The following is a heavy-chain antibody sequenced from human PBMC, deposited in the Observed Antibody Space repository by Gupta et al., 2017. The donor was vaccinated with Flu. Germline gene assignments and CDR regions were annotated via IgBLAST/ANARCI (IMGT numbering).Heavy chain of an antibody. CDR1: GVTVSSYW. D-gene: IGHD1-26*01. V-gene: IGHV3-74*01. CDR3: ARDLWYRDGYKQIGNTHDY. Sequence: EVQLVESGGGLVQPGGSLRLSCAASGVTVSSYWMHWVRQATGKGLVWVSRINSDGSSTSYADSVKGRFTISRDNAKNTLYLQMNSLRAEDTAVYYCARDLWYRDGYKQIGNTHDYWGQGTLVTVSS. J-gene: IGHJ4*02. CDR2: INSDGSST.